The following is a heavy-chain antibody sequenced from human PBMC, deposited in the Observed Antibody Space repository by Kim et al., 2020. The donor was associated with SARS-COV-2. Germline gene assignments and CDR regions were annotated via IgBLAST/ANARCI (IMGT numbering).Heavy chain of an antibody. CDR1: GFSFSELW. CDR2: IDNDGTTT. Sequence: GGSLRLSCAASGFSFSELWMDWVRQAPGKGPEWVARIDNDGTTTLYADSVKGRFNISRDNSKNTLYLQMTGLRADDTGVYYCTRGPFWGQGTLVTVSS. V-gene: IGHV3-74*01. CDR3: TRGPF. J-gene: IGHJ4*02.